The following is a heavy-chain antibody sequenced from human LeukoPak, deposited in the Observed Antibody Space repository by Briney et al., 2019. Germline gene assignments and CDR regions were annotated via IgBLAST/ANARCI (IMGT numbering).Heavy chain of an antibody. CDR1: GGSISSGSYY. J-gene: IGHJ6*03. Sequence: SETLSLTCTVSGGSISSGSYYWSWIRQPAGKGLEWIGRIYTSGSTNYNPSLKSRVTISVDTSKNQFSLKLSSVTAADTAVYYCARAVVVPAATYIYYYYYYVDVWGKGTTVTVSS. CDR3: ARAVVVPAATYIYYYYYYVDV. CDR2: IYTSGST. V-gene: IGHV4-61*02. D-gene: IGHD2-2*01.